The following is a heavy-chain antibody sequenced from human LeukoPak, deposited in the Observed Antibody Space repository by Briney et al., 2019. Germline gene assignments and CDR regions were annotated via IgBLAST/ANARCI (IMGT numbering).Heavy chain of an antibody. Sequence: PSETLSLTCTVSGYSISSGYYWGWIRQPPGKGLEWIGSIYHSGSTYYNPYLKSRVTISVDTSKNQFSLKLSSVTAADTAVYYCARGANGDYYYYYYMDVWGKGTTVTVSS. CDR2: IYHSGST. CDR3: ARGANGDYYYYYYMDV. J-gene: IGHJ6*03. V-gene: IGHV4-38-2*02. CDR1: GYSISSGYY. D-gene: IGHD4-17*01.